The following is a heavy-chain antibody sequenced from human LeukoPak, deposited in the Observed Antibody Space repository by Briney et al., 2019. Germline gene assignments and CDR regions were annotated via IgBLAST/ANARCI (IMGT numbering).Heavy chain of an antibody. CDR1: GFTFNNYA. Sequence: PGGSLRLSCAASGFTFNNYAMSWVRQAPGKGLEWVANINQDGSGKDYVGSLKGRFSISRDNTKNSLYLQMNSLRAEDTAVYYCARGYRYVVYWGQGTLVTVSS. J-gene: IGHJ4*02. CDR2: INQDGSGK. CDR3: ARGYRYVVY. D-gene: IGHD6-13*01. V-gene: IGHV3-7*03.